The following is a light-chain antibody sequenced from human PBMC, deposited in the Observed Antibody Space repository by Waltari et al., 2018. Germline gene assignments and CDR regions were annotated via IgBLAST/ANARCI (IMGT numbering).Light chain of an antibody. J-gene: IGKJ1*01. CDR2: GAS. CDR1: QSVRSNY. Sequence: EIVLTQSPGTLSLSPGERATLACRASQSVRSNYLAWYQQKPGQAPRLLIYGASTRATCTPDRFSGSGSGTDFTLTVSRLESEDFAVYYCQQYGNSPETFGQGTKVEIK. CDR3: QQYGNSPET. V-gene: IGKV3-20*01.